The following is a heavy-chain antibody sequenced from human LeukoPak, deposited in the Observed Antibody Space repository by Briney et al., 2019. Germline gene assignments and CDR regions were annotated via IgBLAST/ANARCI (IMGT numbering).Heavy chain of an antibody. Sequence: GGSMRLSCTASGFTLGGHDMHWVRQTTGDGLEWVAAVSAGHHAFYAGSVKGRFTVSREDAKNSLYLQMNSLRAGDTAVYYCVREARGYHYTYFDYWGQGSLVTVSS. CDR1: GFTLGGHD. J-gene: IGHJ4*02. D-gene: IGHD5-18*01. CDR2: VSAGHHA. V-gene: IGHV3-13*01. CDR3: VREARGYHYTYFDY.